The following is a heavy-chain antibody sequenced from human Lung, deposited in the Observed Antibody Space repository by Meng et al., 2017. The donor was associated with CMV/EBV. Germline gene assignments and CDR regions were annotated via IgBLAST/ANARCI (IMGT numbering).Heavy chain of an antibody. J-gene: IGHJ6*02. CDR1: GFTFGFYG. V-gene: IGHV3-30*02. D-gene: IGHD6-13*01. CDR3: AKDRDAAIDV. CDR2: IRYDGSNE. Sequence: SCTASGFTFGFYGMHWVRQAPGKGLEWVALIRYDGSNEYYVDSVRGRFTISRDNSENTLYLQMSSLRAEDTAVYYCAKDRDAAIDVWGQGTTVTVSS.